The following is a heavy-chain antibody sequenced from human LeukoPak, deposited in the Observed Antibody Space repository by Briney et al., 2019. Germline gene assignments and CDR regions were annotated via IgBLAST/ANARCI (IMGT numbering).Heavy chain of an antibody. Sequence: GGSLRLSCAASGFTFSTYAMTWVRQAPGKGLESVSLISATGSTTYYAESVRGRFTISRDNAKNTLYLQMNSLRAEDTAVYYCARERSGWLFDYWGQGTLVTVSS. CDR2: ISATGSTT. D-gene: IGHD6-19*01. V-gene: IGHV3-23*01. CDR3: ARERSGWLFDY. J-gene: IGHJ4*02. CDR1: GFTFSTYA.